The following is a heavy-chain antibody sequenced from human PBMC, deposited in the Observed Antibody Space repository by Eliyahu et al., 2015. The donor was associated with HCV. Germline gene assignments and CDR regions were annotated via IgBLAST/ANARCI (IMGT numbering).Heavy chain of an antibody. CDR3: VRAPSTVPYGQYYFDY. D-gene: IGHD4-17*01. CDR1: GFTFXXHX. Sequence: EVQLVESGGALVQPGGSLRLSCAASGFTFXXHXMDWVRQAPGKGLGWVARIRNKAKSYTTEYAASVKGRFTISRDESKSSLYLQTNSLKTEDTAVYYCVRAPSTVPYGQYYFDYWGQGTLVTVSS. CDR2: IRNKAKSYTT. V-gene: IGHV3-72*01. J-gene: IGHJ4*02.